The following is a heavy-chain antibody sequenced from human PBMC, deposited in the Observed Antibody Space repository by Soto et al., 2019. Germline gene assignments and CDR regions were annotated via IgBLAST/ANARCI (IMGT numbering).Heavy chain of an antibody. CDR3: AKDKGDDANYYYYMDV. J-gene: IGHJ6*03. CDR2: ISYDGSNK. V-gene: IGHV3-30*18. Sequence: GGSLRLSCAASGFTFSSYGMHWVRQAPGKGLEWVAVISYDGSNKYYADSVKGRFTISRDNSKNTLYLQMNSLRAEDTAVYYCAKDKGDDANYYYYMDVWGKGTTVTVSS. CDR1: GFTFSSYG.